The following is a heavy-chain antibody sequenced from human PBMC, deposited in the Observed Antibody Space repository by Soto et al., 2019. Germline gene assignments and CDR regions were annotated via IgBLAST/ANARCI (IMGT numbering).Heavy chain of an antibody. V-gene: IGHV4-59*08. J-gene: IGHJ6*02. Sequence: SETLSLTCTVSGGSISSYYWSWIRQPPGKGLEWIGYIYYSGSTNYNPSLKSRVTISVDTSKNQFSLKLSSVTAADTAVYYCARWTPDLAAAGPQYGMDVWGQGTTVTVSS. CDR2: IYYSGST. D-gene: IGHD6-13*01. CDR3: ARWTPDLAAAGPQYGMDV. CDR1: GGSISSYY.